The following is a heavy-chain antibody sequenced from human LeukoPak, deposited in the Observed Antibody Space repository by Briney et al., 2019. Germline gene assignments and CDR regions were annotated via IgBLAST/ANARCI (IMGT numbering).Heavy chain of an antibody. CDR2: TYYSGST. Sequence: SETLSLTCTVSGGSVSSGSYYWSWIRQPPGKGLEWIGYTYYSGSTNYNPSLKSRVTISVDTSKNQFSLKLSSVTAADTAVYYCARGGRHILFDYWGQGTLVTVSS. J-gene: IGHJ4*02. CDR3: ARGGRHILFDY. CDR1: GGSVSSGSYY. D-gene: IGHD2-21*01. V-gene: IGHV4-61*01.